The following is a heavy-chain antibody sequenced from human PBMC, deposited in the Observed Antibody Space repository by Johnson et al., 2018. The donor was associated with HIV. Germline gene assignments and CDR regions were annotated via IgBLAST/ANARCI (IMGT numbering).Heavy chain of an antibody. D-gene: IGHD6-6*01. V-gene: IGHV3-9*01. CDR3: ARDREQLVRYAFDI. J-gene: IGHJ3*02. CDR1: GFTFDDYA. CDR2: ISWNGANR. Sequence: VESGGGLVQPGRSLRLSCAASGFTFDDYALHWIRQAPGKGLEWVSGISWNGANRGYADSVKGRFTISRDNAKNSLYLQMNILTAEDTAVYYCARDREQLVRYAFDIWGQGTMVTVSS.